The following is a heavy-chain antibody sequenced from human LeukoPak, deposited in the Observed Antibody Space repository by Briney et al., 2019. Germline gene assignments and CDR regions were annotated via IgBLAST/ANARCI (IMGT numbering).Heavy chain of an antibody. CDR1: GGSSSIGRYS. Sequence: SETLSLTCIISGGSSSIGRYSWSWIRQPPGKGLEWIGYIHRSGSTNYNPSLKSRVSISLNMSKTQFSLKLSSVTAADTAVYFCARTSYYYGSSGYRQGAFDIWGQGTMVTVSS. CDR3: ARTSYYYGSSGYRQGAFDI. D-gene: IGHD3-22*01. V-gene: IGHV4-30-2*01. J-gene: IGHJ3*02. CDR2: IHRSGST.